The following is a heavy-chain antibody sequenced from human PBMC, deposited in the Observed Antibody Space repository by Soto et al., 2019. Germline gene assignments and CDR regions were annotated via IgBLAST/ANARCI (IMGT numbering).Heavy chain of an antibody. Sequence: QVQLQESGPGLVKPSETLSLTCTVSGGSISSYYWSWIRQPTGKGLEWIGSIYYSGSTNYNPSLMSRVTMSVDTSKNQFSLKLSSVTAADTAVYYCARGGEDIVVVVAATPEIVDAFDSWGQGTMVTVSS. J-gene: IGHJ3*02. CDR1: GGSISSYY. CDR2: IYYSGST. D-gene: IGHD2-15*01. V-gene: IGHV4-59*01. CDR3: ARGGEDIVVVVAATPEIVDAFDS.